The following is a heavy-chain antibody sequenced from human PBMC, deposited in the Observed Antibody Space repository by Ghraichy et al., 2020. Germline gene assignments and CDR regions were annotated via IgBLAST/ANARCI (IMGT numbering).Heavy chain of an antibody. J-gene: IGHJ4*02. V-gene: IGHV3-23*01. D-gene: IGHD3-16*01. CDR3: AKEGGNGHVVTTFAY. CDR2: ISGSGGST. Sequence: GASLNISCAASGFTFSSYAMSWVRQAPGKGLEWVSAISGSGGSTYYADSVKGRFTISRDNSKNTLYLQMNSLRAEDTAVYYCAKEGGNGHVVTTFAYWGQGTLVTVSS. CDR1: GFTFSSYA.